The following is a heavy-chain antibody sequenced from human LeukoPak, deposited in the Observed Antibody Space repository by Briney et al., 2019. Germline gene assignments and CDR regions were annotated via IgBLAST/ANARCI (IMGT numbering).Heavy chain of an antibody. CDR3: ARGGWVFVGLSDY. J-gene: IGHJ4*02. CDR1: GYTFTSYG. V-gene: IGHV1-18*01. CDR2: ISAYNGNT. Sequence: ASVKVSCKASGYTFTSYGISWVRQAPGQGLEWMGWISAYNGNTNYAQKFQGRVTITRNTSISTAYMELSSLRSEDTAVYYCARGGWVFVGLSDYWGQGTLVTVSS. D-gene: IGHD6-19*01.